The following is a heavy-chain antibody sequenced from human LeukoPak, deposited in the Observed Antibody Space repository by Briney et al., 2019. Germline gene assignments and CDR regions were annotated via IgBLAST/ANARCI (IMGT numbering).Heavy chain of an antibody. CDR3: ARTIAANGRGVPGNSDS. CDR1: GYTFTNYG. CDR2: ISAYDGDT. D-gene: IGHD3-10*01. Sequence: ASVKVSCKASGYTFTNYGITWVRQAPGRGLEWMGWISAYDGDTRHAQKVQGRVTMTTDTSATTAYMELRSLISDDTAVYYCARTIAANGRGVPGNSDSWGQGTLVTVSS. V-gene: IGHV1-18*01. J-gene: IGHJ4*02.